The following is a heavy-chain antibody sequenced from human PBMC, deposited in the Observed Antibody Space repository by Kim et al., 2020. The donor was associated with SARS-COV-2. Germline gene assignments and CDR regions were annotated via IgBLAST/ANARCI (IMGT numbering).Heavy chain of an antibody. D-gene: IGHD1-26*01. CDR3: ARVTSGSYDAFDI. V-gene: IGHV4-61*01. CDR2: IYYSGST. Sequence: SETLSLTCTVSGGSVSSGSYYWSWIRQPPGKGLEWIGYIYYSGSTNYNPSLKSRVTISVDTSKNQFSLKLSSVTAAGTAVYYCARVTSGSYDAFDIWGQGTMVTVSS. CDR1: GGSVSSGSYY. J-gene: IGHJ3*02.